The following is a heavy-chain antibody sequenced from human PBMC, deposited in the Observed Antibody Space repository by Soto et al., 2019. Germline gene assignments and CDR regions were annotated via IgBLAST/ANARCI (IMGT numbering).Heavy chain of an antibody. Sequence: GGSLRLSCAASGFTFSSYGMHWVRQAPGKGLEWVAVIWYDGSNKYYADSVKGRFTISRDNSKNTLYLQMNSLRAEDTAVYYCARASSREQWLANYWGQGTLVTVSS. CDR2: IWYDGSNK. CDR3: ARASSREQWLANY. V-gene: IGHV3-33*01. J-gene: IGHJ4*02. D-gene: IGHD6-19*01. CDR1: GFTFSSYG.